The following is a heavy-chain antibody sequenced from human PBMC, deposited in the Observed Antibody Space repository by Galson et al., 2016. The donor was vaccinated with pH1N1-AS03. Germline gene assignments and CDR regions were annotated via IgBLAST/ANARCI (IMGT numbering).Heavy chain of an antibody. D-gene: IGHD5-12*01. V-gene: IGHV1-2*02. CDR1: GYTFTSYH. Sequence: SVKVSCKASGYTFTSYHVHWVRQAPGQGLEWLGWIYPDTGGTNYAPKFEGRVSITRDSSINTAFLEVRSLRSDDSAVYFWAREPNGGNDYPGDPWGQGTLIIVSS. J-gene: IGHJ5*02. CDR2: IYPDTGGT. CDR3: AREPNGGNDYPGDP.